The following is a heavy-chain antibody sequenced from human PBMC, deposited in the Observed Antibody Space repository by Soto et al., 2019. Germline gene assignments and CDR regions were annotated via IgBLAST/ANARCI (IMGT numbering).Heavy chain of an antibody. Sequence: SETLSLTCTVSGGSISSYYWSWIRQPPGKGLEWIGYIYYSGSTNYNPSLKSRVTISVDTSKNQFSLKLSSVTAADTAVYYCARDRGSSWTFDYWGQGTLVPVSS. CDR3: ARDRGSSWTFDY. J-gene: IGHJ4*02. D-gene: IGHD6-13*01. V-gene: IGHV4-59*01. CDR2: IYYSGST. CDR1: GGSISSYY.